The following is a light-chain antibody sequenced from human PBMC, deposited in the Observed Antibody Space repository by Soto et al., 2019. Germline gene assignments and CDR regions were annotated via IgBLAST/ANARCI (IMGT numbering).Light chain of an antibody. CDR2: ENN. J-gene: IGLJ3*02. V-gene: IGLV1-51*02. Sequence: QSVLTQPPSVSAAPGQTVTISCSGSASNIGNNYVSWYQQLPGAAPRLLIYENNKGPSGIPDRFSGSKSGTSATLGITALQTGDEAHYYCGTWDTSLSAWVFGGGTKLTVL. CDR3: GTWDTSLSAWV. CDR1: ASNIGNNY.